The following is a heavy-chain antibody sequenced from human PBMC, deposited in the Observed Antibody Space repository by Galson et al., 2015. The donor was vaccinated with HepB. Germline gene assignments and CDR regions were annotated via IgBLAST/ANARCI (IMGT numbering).Heavy chain of an antibody. Sequence: TLSLTCTVSGGSISSGGYYWSWIRQHPGKGLEWIGYIYYRGSTYYNPSLKSRVTISVDTSKNQFSLKLSSVTAADTAVYYCARGLLWFGEAHQLGSDPWGQGTLVTVSS. CDR2: IYYRGST. V-gene: IGHV4-31*03. J-gene: IGHJ5*02. CDR1: GGSISSGGYY. D-gene: IGHD3-10*01. CDR3: ARGLLWFGEAHQLGSDP.